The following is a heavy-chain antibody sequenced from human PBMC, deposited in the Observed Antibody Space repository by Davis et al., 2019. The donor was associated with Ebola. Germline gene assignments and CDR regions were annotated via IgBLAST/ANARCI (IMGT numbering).Heavy chain of an antibody. J-gene: IGHJ6*03. CDR1: GYTFTSYD. V-gene: IGHV1-8*03. CDR2: MNPNSGNT. CDR3: ARSGSSWYYYYYMDV. D-gene: IGHD6-13*01. Sequence: ASVKVSCKASGYTFTSYDINWVRQATGQGLEWMGWMNPNSGNTGYAQKFQGRVTITRNTSISTAYMELSSLRSEDTAVYYCARSGSSWYYYYYMDVWGKGTTVTVSS.